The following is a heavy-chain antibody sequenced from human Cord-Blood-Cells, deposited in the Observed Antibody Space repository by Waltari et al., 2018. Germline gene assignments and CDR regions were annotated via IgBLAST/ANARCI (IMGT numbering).Heavy chain of an antibody. CDR1: GYSISSRYY. D-gene: IGHD6-6*01. CDR3: ARVHEGIAARQIDWFDP. V-gene: IGHV4-38-2*01. Sequence: QVQLQESGPGLVKPSETLSLTCAVSGYSISSRYYWGWIRQPPGKGLEWIGSIYHSGSTYYNPSLKSRVTISVDTSKNQFSLKLSSVTAADTAVYYCARVHEGIAARQIDWFDPWGQGTLVTVSS. CDR2: IYHSGST. J-gene: IGHJ5*02.